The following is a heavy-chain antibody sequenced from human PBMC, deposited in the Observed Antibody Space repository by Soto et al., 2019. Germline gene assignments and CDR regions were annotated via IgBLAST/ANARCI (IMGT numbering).Heavy chain of an antibody. Sequence: QVQLQESGPGLVKPSETLSLTCTVSGDSISRFYWSWIRQPPGKGLEWLGYISYSGSTNYSPALPSRGPIFGEPAKHQFSLKLNAVTASDPARLYRSRGASPGGFDFWGQGALVTVSS. J-gene: IGHJ4*02. CDR3: SRGASPGGFDF. V-gene: IGHV4-59*01. CDR1: GDSISRFY. CDR2: ISYSGST. D-gene: IGHD2-15*01.